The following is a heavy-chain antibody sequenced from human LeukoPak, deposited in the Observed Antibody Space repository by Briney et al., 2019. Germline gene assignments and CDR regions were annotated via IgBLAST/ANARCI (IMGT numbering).Heavy chain of an antibody. CDR1: GGSISSGDSY. D-gene: IGHD3-9*01. J-gene: IGHJ4*02. CDR3: ARSSYDSLTGYYFLDY. V-gene: IGHV4-61*02. CDR2: IYTSGNT. Sequence: SETLSLTCTVSGGSISSGDSYWRWLRQPAGKGLEWIGRIYTSGNTNYNPSLDSRVTISRDTSKNQLSLTLTSVTAADTAVYYCARSSYDSLTGYYFLDYWGQGILVTVSS.